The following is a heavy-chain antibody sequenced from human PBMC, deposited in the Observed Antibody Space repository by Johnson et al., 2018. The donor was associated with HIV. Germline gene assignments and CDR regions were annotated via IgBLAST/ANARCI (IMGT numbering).Heavy chain of an antibody. J-gene: IGHJ3*02. D-gene: IGHD1-7*01. CDR1: GFTFSNAW. CDR3: AREGRSENYYNAFDI. CDR2: ISGSGGST. Sequence: VQLVESGGGLVQPGRSLRLSCAASGFTFSNAWMSWVRQAPGKGLEWVSAISGSGGSTYYADSVKGRFTIARDNAKNTLHLQMNILRVEDTAVYYCAREGRSENYYNAFDIWGQGTMVTVSS. V-gene: IGHV3-23*04.